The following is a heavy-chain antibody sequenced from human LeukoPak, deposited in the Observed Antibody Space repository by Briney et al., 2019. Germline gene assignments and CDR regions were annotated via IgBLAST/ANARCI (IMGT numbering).Heavy chain of an antibody. J-gene: IGHJ4*02. CDR1: GFTFSSYS. D-gene: IGHD2-15*01. Sequence: GGSLRLSCAASGFTFSSYSMNWVRQAPGKGLEWVSYISSSSSTIYYADSVKGRFTISRDNAKNSLYLQMISLRAEDTAVYYCARGVRYCSGGSCYGWGQGTLVTVSS. V-gene: IGHV3-48*01. CDR3: ARGVRYCSGGSCYG. CDR2: ISSSSSTI.